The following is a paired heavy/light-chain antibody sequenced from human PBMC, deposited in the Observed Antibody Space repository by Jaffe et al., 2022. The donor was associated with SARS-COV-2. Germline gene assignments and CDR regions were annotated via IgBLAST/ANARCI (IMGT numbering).Heavy chain of an antibody. D-gene: IGHD7-27*01. V-gene: IGHV3-30*18. Sequence: QVQLVESGGGVVQPGGSLRLSCAASGFKFKNYGIHWVRQAPGKGLEWVAAVTHDAKNQYYAGFEKGRFTISKDNSRNMVFLQMNALTIGDTATYYCAKWTWDAMDVWGRGTTVTVSS. CDR2: VTHDAKNQ. J-gene: IGHJ6*02. CDR3: AKWTWDAMDV. CDR1: GFKFKNYG.
Light chain of an antibody. CDR3: CSYTTSTTWV. V-gene: IGLV2-18*02. Sequence: QSALTQPPSVSGSPGQSVTISCTGTGSDIGTYDRVSWYQQSPGTAPKLIISEVYNRPSGVPDRFSGSKSGSTASLTISGLQAEDEADYYCCSYTTSTTWVFGGGTKVTVL. J-gene: IGLJ3*02. CDR2: EVY. CDR1: GSDIGTYDR.